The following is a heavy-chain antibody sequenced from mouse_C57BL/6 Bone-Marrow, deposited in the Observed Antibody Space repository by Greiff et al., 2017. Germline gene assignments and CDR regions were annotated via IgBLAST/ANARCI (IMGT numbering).Heavy chain of an antibody. CDR2: IDPANGNT. CDR1: GFNIKNTY. Sequence: VHVKQSVAELVRPGASVKLSCTASGFNIKNTYMHWVKQRPEQGLEWIGRIDPANGNTKYAPKFQGKATITADTSSNTAYLQLSSLTSEDTAIYYCARSGLRRYYAMDDWGQGTSVTVSS. CDR3: ARSGLRRYYAMDD. V-gene: IGHV14-3*01. J-gene: IGHJ4*01. D-gene: IGHD2-2*01.